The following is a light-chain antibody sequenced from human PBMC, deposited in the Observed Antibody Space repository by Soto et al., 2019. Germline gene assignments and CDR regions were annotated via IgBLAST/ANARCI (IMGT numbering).Light chain of an antibody. J-gene: IGKJ1*01. V-gene: IGKV1-8*01. CDR1: QGISSY. Sequence: AIRMTQSPSSLSASTGDSVTITCRASQGISSYLAWYHQKPGKAPKLLIYAASTLQSGVPSRFSGSGSGTDFTLTISCLQSEDFATYYCQQYYSYPWTFGQGTEVDIK. CDR3: QQYYSYPWT. CDR2: AAS.